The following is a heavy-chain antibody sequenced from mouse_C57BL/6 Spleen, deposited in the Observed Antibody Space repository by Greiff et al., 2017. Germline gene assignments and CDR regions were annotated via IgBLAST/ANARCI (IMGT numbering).Heavy chain of an antibody. CDR2: IWRGGST. CDR1: GFSLTSYG. D-gene: IGHD1-1*01. V-gene: IGHV2-5*01. CDR3: AKNKVNYGAMDY. J-gene: IGHJ4*01. Sequence: VQLQESGPGLVQPSQSLSITCTVSGFSLTSYGVHWVRQSPGKGLEWLGVIWRGGSTDYNAAFMSRLSITKDNSKSQVFFKMNSLQADETAIYYCAKNKVNYGAMDYWGQGTSVTVSS.